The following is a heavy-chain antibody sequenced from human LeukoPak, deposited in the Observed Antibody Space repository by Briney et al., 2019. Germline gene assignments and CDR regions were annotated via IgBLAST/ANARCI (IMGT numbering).Heavy chain of an antibody. V-gene: IGHV1-2*06. CDR3: ARDSRVSADY. Sequence: ASVKVSCKTSGYTFSGYYIHWVRQAPGQGLEWLGRIDPESGGTSFAHNFQGRVTMTTDTSISTVYMDLSSLRSDDTAVYYCARDSRVSADYWGQGTLVTVSS. J-gene: IGHJ4*02. CDR1: GYTFSGYY. D-gene: IGHD2-8*01. CDR2: IDPESGGT.